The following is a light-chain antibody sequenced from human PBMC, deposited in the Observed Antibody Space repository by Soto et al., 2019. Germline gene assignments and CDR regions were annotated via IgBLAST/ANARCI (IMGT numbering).Light chain of an antibody. CDR3: CSYAGSSTCV. V-gene: IGLV2-23*02. CDR1: SSDVGNYNL. J-gene: IGLJ1*01. Sequence: QTAPTQPASVSGSPGQSITISCTGTSSDVGNYNLVTWYQQHPGKAPKLMIYEVSKRPSRVSNRFSGSKSGNTASLTISGLQAEDEADYYCCSYAGSSTCVFGTGTKLTVL. CDR2: EVS.